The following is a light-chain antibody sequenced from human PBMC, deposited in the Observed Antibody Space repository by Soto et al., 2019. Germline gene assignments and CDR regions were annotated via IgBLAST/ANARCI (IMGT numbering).Light chain of an antibody. J-gene: IGKJ1*01. Sequence: ILMTQSPATLSVSPGERATLSCRASQSVSNNLAWYQQKPGQAPRLLIYDASTRATGIPARFSGSGSGTEFTLTISGLQSEDFAVYYCQPYNNWPPWTFGKGTKVEIK. CDR2: DAS. CDR1: QSVSNN. V-gene: IGKV3-15*01. CDR3: QPYNNWPPWT.